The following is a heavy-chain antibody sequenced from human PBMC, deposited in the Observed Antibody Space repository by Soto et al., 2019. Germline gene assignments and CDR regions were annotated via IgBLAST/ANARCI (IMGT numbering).Heavy chain of an antibody. Sequence: QVHLVQSGAEVKKPGASVKVSCKASGYSFSDYYIHWVRQAPGQGLAWMGWISPNSGGTNYAPKFQGRVTMTRDTSNTPGYMELRTLKSDDTAVYFCAGDSRSGYDYQSFAYWGQGSLVTVSS. V-gene: IGHV1-2*02. D-gene: IGHD5-12*01. CDR3: AGDSRSGYDYQSFAY. CDR2: ISPNSGGT. CDR1: GYSFSDYY. J-gene: IGHJ4*02.